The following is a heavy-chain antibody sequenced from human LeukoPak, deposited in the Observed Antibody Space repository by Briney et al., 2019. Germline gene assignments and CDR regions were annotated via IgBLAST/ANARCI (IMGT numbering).Heavy chain of an antibody. D-gene: IGHD5-24*01. Sequence: SVKVSCKASGDTFSSYAISWVRQAPGQGLEWMGGIIPIFGTANYAQKFQGRVTITTDESTSTAYMELSSLRSEDTAVYYCARGRWLQPWGYFDYWGQGTLVTVSS. CDR3: ARGRWLQPWGYFDY. V-gene: IGHV1-69*05. CDR1: GDTFSSYA. CDR2: IIPIFGTA. J-gene: IGHJ4*02.